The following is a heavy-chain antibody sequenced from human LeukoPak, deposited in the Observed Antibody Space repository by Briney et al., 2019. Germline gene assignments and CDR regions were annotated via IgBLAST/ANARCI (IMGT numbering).Heavy chain of an antibody. CDR3: ARVIVLVPGACDHFDY. V-gene: IGHV3-7*01. J-gene: IGHJ4*02. Sequence: GGSLRLSCVASGFTFSSYWMMWARQSPGRGLEWVANIKHDGSAQYYGDSVKGRFTISRDNAKNSLYLQMNSLRAEDTAVYYCARVIVLVPGACDHFDYWGQGTLATVHS. CDR2: IKHDGSAQ. D-gene: IGHD2-2*01. CDR1: GFTFSSYW.